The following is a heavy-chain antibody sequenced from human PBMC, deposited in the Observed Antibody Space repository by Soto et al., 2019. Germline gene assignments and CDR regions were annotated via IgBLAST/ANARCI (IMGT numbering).Heavy chain of an antibody. V-gene: IGHV4-30-4*01. D-gene: IGHD6-13*01. Sequence: SETLSLTCTVSGGSISSGDYYWSWIRQPPGKGLEWIGYIYYSGSTYYNPSLKSRVTISVDTSKNQFSLKLSSVTAADTAVYYCARCGSSEYEKIDYWGQGTLVTVSS. J-gene: IGHJ4*02. CDR2: IYYSGST. CDR3: ARCGSSEYEKIDY. CDR1: GGSISSGDYY.